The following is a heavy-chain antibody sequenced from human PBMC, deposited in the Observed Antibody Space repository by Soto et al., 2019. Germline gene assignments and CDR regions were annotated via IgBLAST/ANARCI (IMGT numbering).Heavy chain of an antibody. CDR3: TTGEFAFGSGNPNYFDP. V-gene: IGHV3-15*05. CDR1: GMTFKNAW. D-gene: IGHD3-3*01. CDR2: IKNKIDGGTA. J-gene: IGHJ5*02. Sequence: DVQLVESGGGLVKPGGSLRLSCTASGMTFKNAWMNWVRQAPGKGPEWVGRIKNKIDGGTADYAAPVKGRFNISRDDSKNTLYLQMNSLKTEDTAVYYCTTGEFAFGSGNPNYFDPWGRGTLVTVSS.